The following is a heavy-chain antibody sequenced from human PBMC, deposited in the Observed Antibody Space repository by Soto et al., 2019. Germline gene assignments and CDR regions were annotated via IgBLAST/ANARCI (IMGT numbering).Heavy chain of an antibody. J-gene: IGHJ3*02. CDR1: GYTFTSYG. CDR3: ARDLGDSRSWYMIENAFDI. V-gene: IGHV1-18*04. CDR2: ISAYNGNT. D-gene: IGHD6-13*01. Sequence: SVKGSCKASGYTFTSYGISWVRQAPVQGLEWMGWISAYNGNTNYAQKLQGRVTMTTDTSTSTAYMELRSLRSDDTAVYYCARDLGDSRSWYMIENAFDIWGQGTMVIVSS.